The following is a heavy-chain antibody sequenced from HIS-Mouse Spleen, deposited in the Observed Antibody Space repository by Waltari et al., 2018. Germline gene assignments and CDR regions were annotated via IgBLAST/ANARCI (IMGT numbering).Heavy chain of an antibody. J-gene: IGHJ2*01. Sequence: EVQLVETGGGLIQPGGSLRLSCAASGFTVRSNYMTLVRQAPGQGLEWVSVIYSGGSTYYADSVKGRFTISRDNSKNTLYLQMNSLRAEDTAVYYCARDHGDSSSWYWYFDLWGRGTLVTVSS. D-gene: IGHD6-13*01. CDR3: ARDHGDSSSWYWYFDL. CDR1: GFTVRSNY. CDR2: IYSGGST. V-gene: IGHV3-53*02.